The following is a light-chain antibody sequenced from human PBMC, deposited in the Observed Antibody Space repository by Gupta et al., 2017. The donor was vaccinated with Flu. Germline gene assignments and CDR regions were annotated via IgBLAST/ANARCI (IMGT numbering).Light chain of an antibody. CDR3: QVWDVRTSHYV. Sequence: SYVLTQSPSVSVAPGKTATINCGGDKIENKNVHWYQQKPGQAPVLVVYDDSARPSGIPDRFSSSNSGNTATLTISRVAAGDEADYYCQVWDVRTSHYVFGAGTKVTVL. CDR2: DDS. V-gene: IGLV3-21*03. J-gene: IGLJ1*01. CDR1: KIENKN.